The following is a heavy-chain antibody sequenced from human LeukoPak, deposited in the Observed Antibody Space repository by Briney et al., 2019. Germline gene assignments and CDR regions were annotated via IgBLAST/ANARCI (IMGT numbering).Heavy chain of an antibody. CDR1: GYTLTAHY. CDR2: INPNSGGT. D-gene: IGHD2-15*01. Sequence: GASVKVSCKPSGYTLTAHYIYWVRQAPGQGLEWMGRINPNSGGTDYAQNFQGRVTMTRDTSISTAYMELSRLRSDHTAVYYCARGYCSGGTCYLVENWLDPWGQGTLVTVSS. J-gene: IGHJ5*02. V-gene: IGHV1-2*06. CDR3: ARGYCSGGTCYLVENWLDP.